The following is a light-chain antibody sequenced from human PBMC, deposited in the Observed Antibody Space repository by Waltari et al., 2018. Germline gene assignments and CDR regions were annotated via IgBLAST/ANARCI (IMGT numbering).Light chain of an antibody. Sequence: DILMTQSPESLAVSLGERATINCKYTQSVVFSSSNKDFVGWHQQTPGRPPKLLIYWVSTRYSGVPARFSAIGSGTNFTRTIRSLQAEDLAVYYCHQYFKTPATFGRGTQVEIK. CDR1: QSVVFSSSNKDF. V-gene: IGKV4-1*01. J-gene: IGKJ4*02. CDR2: WVS. CDR3: HQYFKTPAT.